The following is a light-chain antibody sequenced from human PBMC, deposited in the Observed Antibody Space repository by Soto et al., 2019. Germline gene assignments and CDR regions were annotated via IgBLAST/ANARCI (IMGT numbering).Light chain of an antibody. J-gene: IGKJ1*01. V-gene: IGKV3-20*01. CDR3: QQYGSSGT. CDR1: QSVSSSY. CDR2: GAS. Sequence: EIVLTQSPATLSLSPGERATLSCRASQSVSSSYLAWYQQKPGQTPRLLIYGASSRATDIPDRFSGSGSGTDFTLTISRLEPEDFAVYYCQQYGSSGTFGQGTKVDIK.